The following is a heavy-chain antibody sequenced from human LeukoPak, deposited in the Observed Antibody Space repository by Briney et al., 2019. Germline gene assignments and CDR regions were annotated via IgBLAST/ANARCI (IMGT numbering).Heavy chain of an antibody. CDR1: GFTFSSYG. CDR2: ISGGGGST. J-gene: IGHJ4*02. Sequence: GGTLRLSCAASGFTFSSYGMSWVRQAPGKGLEWVSAISGGGGSTYYADSVKGRFTISRDNSKNTLYLQMNSLRAEDTAVYYCAKDTDHYYGSGSYWYYWGQGTLVTVSS. D-gene: IGHD3-10*01. CDR3: AKDTDHYYGSGSYWYY. V-gene: IGHV3-23*01.